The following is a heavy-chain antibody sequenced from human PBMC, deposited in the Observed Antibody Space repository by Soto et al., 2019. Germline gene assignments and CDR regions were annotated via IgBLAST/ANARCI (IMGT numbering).Heavy chain of an antibody. CDR3: ARRRASDYGGNHHPYYFDR. J-gene: IGHJ4*02. CDR1: GASIITDNYF. D-gene: IGHD4-17*01. Sequence: SETLSLTCTVSGASIITDNYFWVWIRQSPGRGLELIGSISYSGRTYDNPSLQSRVTISIDASKNQFSLKLTSVTTADTAVYYCARRRASDYGGNHHPYYFDRWGQGXLVTVSS. CDR2: ISYSGRT. V-gene: IGHV4-39*01.